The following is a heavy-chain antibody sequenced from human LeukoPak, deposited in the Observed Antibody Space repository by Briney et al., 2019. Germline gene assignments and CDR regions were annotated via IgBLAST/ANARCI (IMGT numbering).Heavy chain of an antibody. Sequence: AASVKVSCKASGGTFSSYASSWVRQAPGQGLEWMGGIIPIFGTANYAQKIQGRVTITTDESTSTAYMELSSLRSEDTAVYYCARGEDTAMVFDYWGQGTLVTVSS. D-gene: IGHD5-18*01. CDR1: GGTFSSYA. CDR3: ARGEDTAMVFDY. J-gene: IGHJ4*02. CDR2: IIPIFGTA. V-gene: IGHV1-69*05.